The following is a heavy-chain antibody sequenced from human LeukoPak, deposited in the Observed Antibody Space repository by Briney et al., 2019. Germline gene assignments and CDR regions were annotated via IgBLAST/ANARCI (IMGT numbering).Heavy chain of an antibody. CDR3: ARPSSGWWFYYYGMDV. CDR2: ISSSGSTI. V-gene: IGHV3-11*01. J-gene: IGHJ6*02. D-gene: IGHD6-19*01. Sequence: PGGSLRLSCTVSGFTFGDYAMSWVRQAPGKGLEWVSYISSSGSTIYYADSVKGRFTISRDNAKNSLYLQMNSLRAEDTAVYYCARPSSGWWFYYYGMDVWGQGTTVTVSS. CDR1: GFTFGDYA.